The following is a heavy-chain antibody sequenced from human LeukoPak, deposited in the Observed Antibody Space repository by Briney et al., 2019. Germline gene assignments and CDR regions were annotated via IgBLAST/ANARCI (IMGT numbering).Heavy chain of an antibody. D-gene: IGHD3-22*01. CDR2: IYYSGGT. J-gene: IGHJ4*02. CDR1: GGSISSYY. Sequence: SETLSLTCTVSGGSISSYYWSWIRQPPGKGLEWIGYIYYSGGTNYNPSLRGRVFISRDTSKNQFSLKLSSVTPADTAIYYCARRGYYDSSGLDYWGQGTLVAVSS. CDR3: ARRGYYDSSGLDY. V-gene: IGHV4-59*01.